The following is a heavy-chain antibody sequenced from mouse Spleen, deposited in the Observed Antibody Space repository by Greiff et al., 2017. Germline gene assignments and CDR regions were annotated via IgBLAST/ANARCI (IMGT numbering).Heavy chain of an antibody. CDR2: INPSSGYT. J-gene: IGHJ2*01. D-gene: IGHD2-3*01. Sequence: VQLQQSGAELARPGASVKMSCKASGYTFTSYTMHWVKQRPGQGLEWIGYINPSSGYTKYNQKFKDKATLTADKSSSTAYMQLSSLTSEDSAVYYCARMMMGPFDYWGQGTTLTVSS. CDR3: ARMMMGPFDY. CDR1: GYTFTSYT. V-gene: IGHV1-4*01.